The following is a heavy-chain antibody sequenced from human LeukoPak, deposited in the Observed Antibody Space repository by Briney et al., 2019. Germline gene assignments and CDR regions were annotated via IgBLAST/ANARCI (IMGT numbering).Heavy chain of an antibody. V-gene: IGHV4-4*07. CDR2: IYTSGST. Sequence: PSETLSLTCTVSGGSISIYYWSWIRQPAGKGLEWIGRIYTSGSTNYNPSLKSRVTISVDKSKNQFSLKLSSVTAADTAVYYCARGIAVAGGFDYWGQGTLVTVSS. J-gene: IGHJ4*02. D-gene: IGHD6-19*01. CDR3: ARGIAVAGGFDY. CDR1: GGSISIYY.